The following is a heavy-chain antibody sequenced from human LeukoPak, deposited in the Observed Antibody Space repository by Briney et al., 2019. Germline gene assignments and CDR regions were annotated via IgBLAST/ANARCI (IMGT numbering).Heavy chain of an antibody. V-gene: IGHV3-30*04. D-gene: IGHD2-15*01. J-gene: IGHJ4*02. CDR1: GFTFSSYA. Sequence: PGGSLRLSCAASGFTFSSYAMHWVRQAPGKGLEWVAVISYDGSNKYYADSVKGRFTISRDNSKNTLYLQMNSLRAEDTAVYYCARDVRGGSYAPFDYWGQGTLVTVSS. CDR3: ARDVRGGSYAPFDY. CDR2: ISYDGSNK.